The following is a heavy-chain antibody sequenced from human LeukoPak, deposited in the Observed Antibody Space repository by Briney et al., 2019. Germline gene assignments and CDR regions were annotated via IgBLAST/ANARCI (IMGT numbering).Heavy chain of an antibody. Sequence: SETLSLTCTVSGGSISSSSYYWGWIRQPPGKGLEWIGSIYYSGSTYYNPSLKSRVTISVDTSKNQFSLKLSSVTAADTAVYYCARDLGTINPYKDAFDIWGQGTMLTVSS. D-gene: IGHD3-9*01. J-gene: IGHJ3*02. CDR2: IYYSGST. V-gene: IGHV4-39*07. CDR1: GGSISSSSYY. CDR3: ARDLGTINPYKDAFDI.